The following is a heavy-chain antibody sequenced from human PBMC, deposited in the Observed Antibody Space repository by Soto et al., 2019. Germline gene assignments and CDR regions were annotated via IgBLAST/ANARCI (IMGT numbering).Heavy chain of an antibody. CDR3: AHSHFEILTGPVDS. D-gene: IGHD3-9*01. V-gene: IGHV2-5*01. CDR1: GFSLTDTGAT. CDR2: IYWYDDK. Sequence: QITLKESGPTLVQPTQTLPLTCTFSGFSLTDTGATVGWNRQAPGKGLEWLALIYWYDDKRYNPSLKNRLTIAKDTSRNQVILTLSNVGPVDTATYYCAHSHFEILTGPVDSWGVGTLFTVSS. J-gene: IGHJ5*01.